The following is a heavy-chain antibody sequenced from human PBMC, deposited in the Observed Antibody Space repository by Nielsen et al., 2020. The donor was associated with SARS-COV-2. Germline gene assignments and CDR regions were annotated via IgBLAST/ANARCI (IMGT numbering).Heavy chain of an antibody. D-gene: IGHD6-13*01. CDR1: GFAFRYYV. CDR2: ISDDGNNG. Sequence: GESLKISCEVSGFAFRYYVMHWVRQAPGKGLEWVAVISDDGNNGSYADSVKGRFTISRDNAKNTLYLQMNSLRAEDTAVYYCAREMGGSSRHFDYWGQGTLVTVSS. V-gene: IGHV3-30-3*01. J-gene: IGHJ4*02. CDR3: AREMGGSSRHFDY.